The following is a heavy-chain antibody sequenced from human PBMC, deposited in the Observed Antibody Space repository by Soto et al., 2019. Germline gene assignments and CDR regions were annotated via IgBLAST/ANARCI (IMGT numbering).Heavy chain of an antibody. V-gene: IGHV3-48*03. CDR2: ITSSGDRA. J-gene: IGHJ4*02. CDR1: GFTFSYYE. CDR3: GRDIFDN. Sequence: GGSLRLSCAASGFTFSYYEMNWVRQAPGKGLEWISYITSSGDRAKYADSVKGRFTISRDNAKNSLYLQMTSLSAEDTGFYYYGRDIFDNWGQGTLVTVSS.